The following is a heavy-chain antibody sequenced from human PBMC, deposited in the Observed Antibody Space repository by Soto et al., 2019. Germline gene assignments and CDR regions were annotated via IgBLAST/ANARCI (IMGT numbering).Heavy chain of an antibody. CDR1: GFTFSSSG. V-gene: IGHV3-30*18. Sequence: SLRLSCAASGFTFSSSGMHWVRQAPGKGLEWVAVISYDGTNKFYADSVKGRFTISRDNSKNTLYLQMNSLRAEDTGVYYCAKEFHTWNYFDYWGQGTLVTVSS. D-gene: IGHD1-20*01. CDR3: AKEFHTWNYFDY. J-gene: IGHJ4*02. CDR2: ISYDGTNK.